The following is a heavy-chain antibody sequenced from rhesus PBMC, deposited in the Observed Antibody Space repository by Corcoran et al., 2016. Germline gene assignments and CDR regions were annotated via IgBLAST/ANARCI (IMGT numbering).Heavy chain of an antibody. CDR1: GGSISGYYF. CDR3: ARRSRHSGYTHVSYFDY. CDR2: IDGNSAKT. J-gene: IGHJ4*01. Sequence: QVKLQQWGEGLVKPSETLSLTCAVSGGSISGYYFWSWIRQAPGKGLEWIGNIDGNSAKTNYNPSLKNRVTISKDTSKNQFSLKLNSVTAADTAVYYCARRSRHSGYTHVSYFDYWGQEVLVTVSS. V-gene: IGHV4-73*01. D-gene: IGHD5-24*01.